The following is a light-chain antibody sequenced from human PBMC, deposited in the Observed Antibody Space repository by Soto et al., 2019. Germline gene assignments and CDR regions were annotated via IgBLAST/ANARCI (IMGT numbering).Light chain of an antibody. CDR2: DVS. CDR3: CSYAGSYTYV. Sequence: QSVLTQPRSVSGSPGQSVTISCTGTSSDVGGYSYVSWYQQHPGKAPKLMIYDVSKRPSGVPDRFSGSKSGNTASLTISGLQAEDEADCYCCSYAGSYTYVFGTGTKVTVL. CDR1: SSDVGGYSY. J-gene: IGLJ1*01. V-gene: IGLV2-11*01.